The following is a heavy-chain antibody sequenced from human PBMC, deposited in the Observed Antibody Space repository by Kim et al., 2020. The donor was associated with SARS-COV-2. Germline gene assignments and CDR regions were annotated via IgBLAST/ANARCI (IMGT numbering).Heavy chain of an antibody. J-gene: IGHJ4*02. D-gene: IGHD2-2*01. CDR3: ARELLVVPSHYFDY. CDR2: IYHSGST. CDR1: GGSISSSNW. V-gene: IGHV4-4*02. Sequence: SETLSLTCAVSGGSISSSNWWSWVRQPPGKGLEWIGEIYHSGSTNYNPSLKSRVTISVDKPKNQFSLKLSSVTAADTAVYYCARELLVVPSHYFDYWGQGTLVTVSS.